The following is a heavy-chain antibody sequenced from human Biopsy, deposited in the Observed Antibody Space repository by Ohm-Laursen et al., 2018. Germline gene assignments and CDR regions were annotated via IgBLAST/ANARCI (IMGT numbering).Heavy chain of an antibody. V-gene: IGHV4-59*11. CDR1: GGSFTGHY. CDR2: IYYSVMT. CDR3: ARDSGILNYGNFKYYHYYGMDV. J-gene: IGHJ6*02. D-gene: IGHD4-11*01. Sequence: SETLSLTCTVSGGSFTGHYWSWIRQPSGKGLEWIGHIYYSVMTNYNPSLQSRVSISVDTSRNQVSLTLSSVTAADTAVYYCARDSGILNYGNFKYYHYYGMDVWGQGTKVTVSS.